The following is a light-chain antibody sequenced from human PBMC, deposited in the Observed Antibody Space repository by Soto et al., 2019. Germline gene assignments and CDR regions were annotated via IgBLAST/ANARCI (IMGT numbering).Light chain of an antibody. J-gene: IGLJ2*01. V-gene: IGLV2-8*01. Sequence: QSALTQPPSASGSPGQSVTISCTGTSSDVGGHNYVSWYQRHPGKAPKLIIYEVTKRPSGVPDRFSGSKSGNTASLTVSGLQSEDEADYYCSSYAGNNNLLFGGGTKLTVL. CDR3: SSYAGNNNLL. CDR1: SSDVGGHNY. CDR2: EVT.